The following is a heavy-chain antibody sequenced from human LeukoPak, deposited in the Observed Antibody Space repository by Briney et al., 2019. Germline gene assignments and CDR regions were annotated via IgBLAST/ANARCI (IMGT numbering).Heavy chain of an antibody. V-gene: IGHV1-2*02. J-gene: IGHJ6*03. D-gene: IGHD3-3*01. CDR3: ARAPTIFGGVMNYYYMDV. CDR2: INPNSGGT. Sequence: ASVKVSCKASGYTFTGYYMHWVRQAPGQGLEWMGWINPNSGGTNYAQKFQGRVTMTRDTSISTAYMELSRLRSDDTAVYYCARAPTIFGGVMNYYYMDVWAKGPRSPSP. CDR1: GYTFTGYY.